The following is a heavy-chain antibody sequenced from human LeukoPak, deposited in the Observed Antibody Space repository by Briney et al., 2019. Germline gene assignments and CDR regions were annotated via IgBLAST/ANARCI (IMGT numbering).Heavy chain of an antibody. CDR3: ARGLWYGGSYRPWSYYHYGMDV. V-gene: IGHV4-34*01. D-gene: IGHD1-26*01. J-gene: IGHJ6*02. CDR2: INHSGST. CDR1: GGSFSGYY. Sequence: PSETLSLTCAVYGGSFSGYYWSWIRQPPGKGLEWIGEINHSGSTNYNPSLKSRVTISVGTSKNQFSLKLSSVTAADTAVYYCARGLWYGGSYRPWSYYHYGMDVWGQGTTVTVSS.